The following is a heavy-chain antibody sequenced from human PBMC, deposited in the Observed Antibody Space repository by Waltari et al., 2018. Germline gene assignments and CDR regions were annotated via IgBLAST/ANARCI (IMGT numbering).Heavy chain of an antibody. D-gene: IGHD6-13*01. CDR1: GYSISSGYY. CDR3: ARRAAIAATGPTYYMDV. CDR2: IYHSGST. J-gene: IGHJ6*03. Sequence: QVQLQESGPGLVKPSETLSLTCAVSGYSISSGYYWGWIRPPPGKGLGWIGSIYHSGSTYYNPSLKSRVTISVDTSKNQFSLKLSSVTAADTAVYYCARRAAIAATGPTYYMDVWGKGTTVTVSS. V-gene: IGHV4-38-2*01.